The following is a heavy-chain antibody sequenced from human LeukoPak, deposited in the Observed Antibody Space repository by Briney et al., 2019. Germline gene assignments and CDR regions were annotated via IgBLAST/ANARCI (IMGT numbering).Heavy chain of an antibody. J-gene: IGHJ6*02. CDR3: ARKSRGYSYGAYYGMDV. CDR1: GFTFSSSE. D-gene: IGHD5-18*01. V-gene: IGHV3-48*03. Sequence: GGSLRLSCAASGFTFSSSEMNWVRQAPGKGLEWVSYISSSGSTIYYADSVKGRFTISRDNAKNSFYLQMNSLRAEDTAVYYCARKSRGYSYGAYYGMDVWGQGTTVTVSS. CDR2: ISSSGSTI.